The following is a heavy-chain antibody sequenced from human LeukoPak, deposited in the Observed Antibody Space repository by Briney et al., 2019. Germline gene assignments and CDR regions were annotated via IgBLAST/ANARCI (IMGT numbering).Heavy chain of an antibody. V-gene: IGHV4-34*01. CDR1: GFTFSSYA. CDR2: VIHDGAT. D-gene: IGHD3-22*01. Sequence: GSLRLSCAASGFTFSSYAMSWIRQTPGKGLEWIGEVIHDGATNYNPSLKSRVAISIDTSKNQFSLKLSSVTAADTAVYYCARGKYYFDSSGYDCWGQGTRVTVSS. J-gene: IGHJ4*02. CDR3: ARGKYYFDSSGYDC.